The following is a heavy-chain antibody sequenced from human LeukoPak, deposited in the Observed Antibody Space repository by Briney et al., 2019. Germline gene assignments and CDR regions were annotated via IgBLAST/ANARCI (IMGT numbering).Heavy chain of an antibody. D-gene: IGHD6-13*01. CDR1: GFTLSSYA. CDR3: ALRRYNSSPSAFDI. V-gene: IGHV3-23*01. CDR2: ISGSGGST. Sequence: QPGGSLRLSCAASGFTLSSYAMSWVRQAPGKGLEWVSGISGSGGSTYYADSVKGRFTISRDNSKNTLYLQMNSLRAEDTAVYYCALRRYNSSPSAFDIWGQGTMVTVSS. J-gene: IGHJ3*02.